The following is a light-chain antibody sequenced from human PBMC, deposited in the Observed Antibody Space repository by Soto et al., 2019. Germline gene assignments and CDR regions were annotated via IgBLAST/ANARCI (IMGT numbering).Light chain of an antibody. J-gene: IGLJ1*01. V-gene: IGLV2-14*03. CDR1: SSDVGGYNF. CDR3: SSYTTSSTVV. CDR2: EVS. Sequence: QSVLTQPASVFGSPGQSITISCTGTSSDVGGYNFVSWYQQHPGKAPKLMIYEVSNRPSGVSNRFSGSKSGNTASLTISGLQPEDEADYYRSSYTTSSTVVFGTGTKVTV.